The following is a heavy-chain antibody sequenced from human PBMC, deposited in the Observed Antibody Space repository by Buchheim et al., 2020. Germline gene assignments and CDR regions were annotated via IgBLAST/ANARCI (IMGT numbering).Heavy chain of an antibody. CDR3: AKDCAMAVATIYNRYYYYGMDV. CDR2: ICYDGSTI. D-gene: IGHD5-12*01. Sequence: QVQLVESGGGLVQPGRSLRLSCAASGFTFSGYGMHWVRQAPGKGLEWVAVICYDGSTIYYADSVKGRFTISRDNSKNTLYLQMNSLRAEDTAVYYCAKDCAMAVATIYNRYYYYGMDVWGQGTT. J-gene: IGHJ6*02. CDR1: GFTFSGYG. V-gene: IGHV3-30*18.